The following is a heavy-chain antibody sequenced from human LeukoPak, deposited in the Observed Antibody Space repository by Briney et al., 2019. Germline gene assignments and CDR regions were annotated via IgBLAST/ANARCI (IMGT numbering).Heavy chain of an antibody. CDR3: AGRLWRRDGYNLSAFDI. Sequence: SETLSLTCTVSGGSISSRDYYCTWIRQHPGKGLEWIGYIYYSGTTSYNPSLKSRVTISIDTSKNQFSLKLSSVTAADTAVYYCAGRLWRRDGYNLSAFDIWGQGTMVTVSS. J-gene: IGHJ3*02. D-gene: IGHD5-24*01. V-gene: IGHV4-31*03. CDR2: IYYSGTT. CDR1: GGSISSRDYY.